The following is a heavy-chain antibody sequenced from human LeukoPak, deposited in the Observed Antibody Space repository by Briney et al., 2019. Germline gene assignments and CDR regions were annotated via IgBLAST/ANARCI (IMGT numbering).Heavy chain of an antibody. CDR2: ISSSGSNI. Sequence: LSLTCAVYGGSFSDYYMSWIRQAPGKGLEWVSYISSSGSNIYYADSVKGRFTISRDNAKNSLYLQMNSLRAEDTAVYYCARDPISSGWYNPGYWGQGTLVTVSS. CDR1: GGSFSDYY. CDR3: ARDPISSGWYNPGY. D-gene: IGHD6-19*01. J-gene: IGHJ4*02. V-gene: IGHV3-11*04.